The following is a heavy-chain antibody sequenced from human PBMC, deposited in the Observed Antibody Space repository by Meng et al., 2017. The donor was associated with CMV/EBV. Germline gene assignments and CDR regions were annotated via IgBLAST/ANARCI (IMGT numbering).Heavy chain of an antibody. J-gene: IGHJ3*02. V-gene: IGHV4-34*01. CDR2: INHSGST. D-gene: IGHD1-14*01. Sequence: SETLSLTCAVYGGSFSGYYWSWIRQPPGKGLEWIGEINHSGSTNYNPSLKSRVTISVDTSKNQFSLKLSSVTAADTAVYYCASGGDGNPPVLDAFDIWGQGTMVTVSS. CDR1: GGSFSGYY. CDR3: ASGGDGNPPVLDAFDI.